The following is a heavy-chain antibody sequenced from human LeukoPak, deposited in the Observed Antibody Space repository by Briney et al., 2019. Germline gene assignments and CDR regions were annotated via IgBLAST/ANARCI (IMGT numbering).Heavy chain of an antibody. CDR1: GGSIRSSYYY. V-gene: IGHV4-39*07. J-gene: IGHJ4*02. Sequence: NASETLSLTCTVSGGSIRSSYYYSGWIRQPPGKGLEWIGSIYDSGSTYYNPSLKSRVTISVDTSKNQFSLKLSSVTAADTAVYYCATYDYGGYGPGYWGQGTLVTVPS. CDR2: IYDSGST. CDR3: ATYDYGGYGPGY. D-gene: IGHD4-17*01.